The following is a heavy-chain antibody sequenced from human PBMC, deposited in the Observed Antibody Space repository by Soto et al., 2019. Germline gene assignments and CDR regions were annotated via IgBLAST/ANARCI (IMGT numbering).Heavy chain of an antibody. CDR2: ISGYNGNT. J-gene: IGHJ6*03. D-gene: IGHD3-3*01. V-gene: IGHV1-18*01. Sequence: GASVKVSCKASGYTFPNYGISWVRQAPGQGLEWMGWISGYNGNTNYAQNFQGRVTMTTGTSTSTVYMDLRSLRSDDTAVYYCARVRIFGVVLPMDVWGKGTTVTSP. CDR3: ARVRIFGVVLPMDV. CDR1: GYTFPNYG.